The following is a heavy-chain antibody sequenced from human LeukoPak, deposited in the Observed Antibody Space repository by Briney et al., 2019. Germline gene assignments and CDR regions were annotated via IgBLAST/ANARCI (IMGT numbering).Heavy chain of an antibody. Sequence: PGGSLRLSCAASGFTVSSYEMNCVRQAPGKGLEWVSYISTSGSVKFYADSVKGRFTISRDNARNSLHLQMNSLRAEDTGVYYCARDWLRLGYWGQGTLVTVSS. CDR3: ARDWLRLGY. D-gene: IGHD5-12*01. J-gene: IGHJ4*02. CDR1: GFTVSSYE. V-gene: IGHV3-48*03. CDR2: ISTSGSVK.